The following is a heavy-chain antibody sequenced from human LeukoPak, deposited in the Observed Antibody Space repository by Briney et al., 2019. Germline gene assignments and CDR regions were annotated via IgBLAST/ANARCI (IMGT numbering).Heavy chain of an antibody. V-gene: IGHV4-34*01. CDR1: GGSFSGYY. Sequence: SETLSLTCAVYGGSFSGYYWSWIRQPPGKGLEWIGEINHSGSTNYNPSLKSRVTISVDTSKNQFSLKLTSVTAADTALYYCARAGGGCSGTSCPIPYYALDVWGQGTTVTVSS. J-gene: IGHJ6*02. CDR2: INHSGST. D-gene: IGHD2-2*01. CDR3: ARAGGGCSGTSCPIPYYALDV.